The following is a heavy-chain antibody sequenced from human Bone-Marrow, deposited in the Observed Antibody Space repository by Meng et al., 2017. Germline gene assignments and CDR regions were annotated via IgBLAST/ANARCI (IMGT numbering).Heavy chain of an antibody. CDR1: GFTFSSYA. J-gene: IGHJ3*02. CDR2: ISYDGSNK. CDR3: ARELGRDGFMGPDDAFDI. V-gene: IGHV3-30*04. D-gene: IGHD5-24*01. Sequence: GESLKISCAASGFTFSSYAMHWVRQAPGKGLEWVAVISYDGSNKYYADSVKGRFTISRDNAKNSLYLQMNSLRAEDTAVYYCARELGRDGFMGPDDAFDIWGQGTMVTVSS.